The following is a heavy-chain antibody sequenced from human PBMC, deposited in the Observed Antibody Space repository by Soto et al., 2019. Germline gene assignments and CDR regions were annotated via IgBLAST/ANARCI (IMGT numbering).Heavy chain of an antibody. V-gene: IGHV3-72*01. CDR3: ARVRYGDYWFDP. J-gene: IGHJ5*02. CDR1: GFTFSDHY. Sequence: GGSLRLSCAASGFTFSDHYMDWVRQAPGKGLEWVGRTRNKANSYTTEYAASVKGRFTISRDDSKNSLYLQMNSLKTEDTAVYYCARVRYGDYWFDPWGQGTLVTVSS. D-gene: IGHD4-17*01. CDR2: TRNKANSYTT.